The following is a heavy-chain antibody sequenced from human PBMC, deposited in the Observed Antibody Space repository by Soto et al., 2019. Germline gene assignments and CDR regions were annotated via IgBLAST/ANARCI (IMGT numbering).Heavy chain of an antibody. CDR1: GGSFSGYY. J-gene: IGHJ4*02. CDR3: ARGRWLRSSFDY. Sequence: QVQLQQWGAGLLKPSETLSLTCAVYGGSFSGYYWSWIRQPPGKGLEWIGEINHSGSTNYNPSLKRRXXIXVXXSKNQFSLKLNSVTAADTAVYYCARGRWLRSSFDYWGQGTLVTVSS. D-gene: IGHD5-12*01. CDR2: INHSGST. V-gene: IGHV4-34*01.